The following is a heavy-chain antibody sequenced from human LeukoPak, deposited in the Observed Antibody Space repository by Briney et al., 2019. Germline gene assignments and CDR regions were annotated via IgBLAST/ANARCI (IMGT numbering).Heavy chain of an antibody. CDR1: GFTFSNAW. D-gene: IGHD3-22*01. J-gene: IGHJ4*02. V-gene: IGHV3-15*01. CDR3: TTAIDYYDSSGYYYYFDY. Sequence: GGSLRLSCAASGFTFSNAWMSWVRQAPGKGLEWVGRIKSKTDGGTTDYAAPVKGRFTISRDDSKNTLYLQMNSLKTEDTAVYYCTTAIDYYDSSGYYYYFDYWGQGTLVPVSS. CDR2: IKSKTDGGTT.